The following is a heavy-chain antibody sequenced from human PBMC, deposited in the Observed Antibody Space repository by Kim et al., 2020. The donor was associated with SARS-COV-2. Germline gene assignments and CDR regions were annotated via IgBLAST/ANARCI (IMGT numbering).Heavy chain of an antibody. CDR3: AGVYSFYYYFDY. J-gene: IGHJ4*02. CDR2: I. Sequence: IYYADSVNGRCTISRDNAKTSLFLEMDSLRDEDTAVYYCAGVYSFYYYFDYWRQGTPVTVSS. V-gene: IGHV3-48*02. D-gene: IGHD1-26*01.